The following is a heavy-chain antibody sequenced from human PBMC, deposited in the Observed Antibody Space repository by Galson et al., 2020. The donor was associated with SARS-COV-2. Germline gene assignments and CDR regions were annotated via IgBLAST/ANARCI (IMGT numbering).Heavy chain of an antibody. CDR1: GFSLTTFGLG. V-gene: IGHV2-5*01. CDR3: ARSPVTGFYYFDK. J-gene: IGHJ4*02. CDR2: IYWNDDK. D-gene: IGHD2-21*02. Sequence: SGPTLVKPTQTLTLTCTFSGFSLTTFGLGVGWVRQPPGKALEWLALIYWNDDKFYSPSLKSTLTITKATSTNQVVLTMTNMDPVDTGTDFCARSPVTGFYYFDKWGQGTLVTVS.